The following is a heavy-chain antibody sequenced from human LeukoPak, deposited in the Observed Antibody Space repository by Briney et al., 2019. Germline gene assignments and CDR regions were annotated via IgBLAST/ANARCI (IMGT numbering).Heavy chain of an antibody. V-gene: IGHV1-69*05. CDR1: GGTFSSCA. D-gene: IGHD1-26*01. Sequence: GSSVKVSCKASGGTFSSCAISWVRQAPGQGLEWMGGIIPIFGTANYAQKFQGRVTITTDESTSTAYMELSSLRSEDTAVYYCARDPRGSSFRHGDAFDIGGQGTMVTVSS. CDR2: IIPIFGTA. J-gene: IGHJ3*02. CDR3: ARDPRGSSFRHGDAFDI.